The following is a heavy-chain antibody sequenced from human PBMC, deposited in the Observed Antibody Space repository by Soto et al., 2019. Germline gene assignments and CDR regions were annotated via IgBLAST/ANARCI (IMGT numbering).Heavy chain of an antibody. D-gene: IGHD6-19*01. V-gene: IGHV3-23*01. J-gene: IGHJ3*02. CDR3: ENHGSAWYVAAFDI. CDR2: ISGTGDST. CDR1: GFTFSTYA. Sequence: GGSLRLSCVASGFTFSTYALSWVRQAPGKGLEWVSGISGTGDSTYYADSVRGRFTISRDDSKNMLYLHMNSLRAEDTAVYYCENHGSAWYVAAFDIWGQVTMVTVSS.